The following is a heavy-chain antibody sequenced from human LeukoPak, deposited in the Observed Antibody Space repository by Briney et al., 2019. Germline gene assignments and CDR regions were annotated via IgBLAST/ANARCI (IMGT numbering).Heavy chain of an antibody. CDR2: IYYSGRT. V-gene: IGHV4-39*01. CDR3: ARQGLGIWNWFDP. J-gene: IGHJ5*02. CDR1: GGSISSSSYY. Sequence: PSETLSLTCTVSGGSISSSSYYWGWIRQPPGKGLEWIGTIYYSGRTYYNPSLKSRVTISVDTSKNQFSLKLSSVTATDTAVYYCARQGLGIWNWFDPWGQGTLVTVSS. D-gene: IGHD7-27*01.